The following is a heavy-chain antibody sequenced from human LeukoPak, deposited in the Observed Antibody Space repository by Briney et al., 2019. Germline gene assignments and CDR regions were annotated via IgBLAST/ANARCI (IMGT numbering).Heavy chain of an antibody. CDR3: ARARNDYDSNGFSLLDY. D-gene: IGHD3-22*01. Sequence: GGSLRLSCTASGISFSSHGMHWVRQASGKGLEWVAVIWYDGSNIYYADSVKGRFTISRDNSKNTLYLQLNSLRAEDTALYYCARARNDYDSNGFSLLDYWGQGTLVTVSS. CDR1: GISFSSHG. J-gene: IGHJ4*02. V-gene: IGHV3-33*01. CDR2: IWYDGSNI.